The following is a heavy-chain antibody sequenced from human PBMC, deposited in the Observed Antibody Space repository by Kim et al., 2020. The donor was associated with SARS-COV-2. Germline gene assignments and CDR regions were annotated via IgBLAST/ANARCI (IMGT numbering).Heavy chain of an antibody. J-gene: IGHJ6*02. CDR3: ATYGSGSYYYYGMDV. D-gene: IGHD3-10*01. V-gene: IGHV3-30*03. Sequence: AASAKGRFTISSDNSKNTLYLQMNSLRADVTAVYYCATYGSGSYYYYGMDVWGQGTTVTVSS.